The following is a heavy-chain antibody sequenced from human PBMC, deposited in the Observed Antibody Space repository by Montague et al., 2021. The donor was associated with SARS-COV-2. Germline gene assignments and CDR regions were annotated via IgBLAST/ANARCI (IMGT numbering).Heavy chain of an antibody. CDR2: MYYSGST. Sequence: SETLSLTCTVSGGSISSSNYYRGWIRQPPGEGLEWIGNMYYSGSTYYNPSLKSRVTISIDTSKNQFSLKRSSVTAADTAVYYCARDDIVLQGVTKGMDVWGQGTTVTVSS. CDR3: ARDDIVLQGVTKGMDV. J-gene: IGHJ6*02. CDR1: GGSISSSNYY. D-gene: IGHD3-10*01. V-gene: IGHV4-39*07.